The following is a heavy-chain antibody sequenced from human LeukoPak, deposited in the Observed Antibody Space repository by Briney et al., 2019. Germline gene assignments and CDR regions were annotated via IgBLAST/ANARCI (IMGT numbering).Heavy chain of an antibody. CDR2: IKQDGSEK. CDR3: ARQQQLASFDY. CDR1: GFTVSSNY. V-gene: IGHV3-7*01. D-gene: IGHD6-13*01. Sequence: GGSLRLSCAASGFTVSSNYMSWVRQAPGKGLEWVANIKQDGSEKYYVDSVKGRFTISRDNAKNSLYLQMNSLRAEDTAVYYCARQQQLASFDYWGQGTLVTVSS. J-gene: IGHJ4*02.